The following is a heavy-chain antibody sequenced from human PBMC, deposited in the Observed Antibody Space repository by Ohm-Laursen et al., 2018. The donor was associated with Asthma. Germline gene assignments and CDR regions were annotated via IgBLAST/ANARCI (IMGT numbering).Heavy chain of an antibody. D-gene: IGHD2-2*01. V-gene: IGHV3-23*01. CDR3: ASVVVPAAMRAPLDY. J-gene: IGHJ4*02. CDR2: ISGSGGST. CDR1: GFTFSNAW. Sequence: SLRLSCAASGFTFSNAWMSWVRQAPGKGLEWVSAISGSGGSTYYADSVKGRFTISRDNSKNTPYLQMNSLRAEDTAVYYCASVVVPAAMRAPLDYWGQGTLVTVSS.